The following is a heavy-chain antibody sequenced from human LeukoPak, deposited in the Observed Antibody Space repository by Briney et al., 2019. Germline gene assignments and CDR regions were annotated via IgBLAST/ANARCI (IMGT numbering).Heavy chain of an antibody. V-gene: IGHV1-46*01. CDR2: INPSGGST. J-gene: IGHJ4*02. D-gene: IGHD5-12*01. Sequence: ASVKVSCKASGYTFTVYNIHWVRQAPGQALEWMGRINPSGGSTIYAQKFQGRVTMTSDTSTTTVYMEMNSLRPEDTAVYSCARRYSGYDFGYWGQGTLVTVSS. CDR3: ARRYSGYDFGY. CDR1: GYTFTVYN.